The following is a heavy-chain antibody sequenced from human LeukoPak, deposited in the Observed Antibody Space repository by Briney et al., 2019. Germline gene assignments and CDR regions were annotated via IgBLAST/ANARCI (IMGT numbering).Heavy chain of an antibody. CDR2: IIPILGIA. V-gene: IGHV1-69*04. D-gene: IGHD2-2*01. CDR3: AREYCSSTSCYRDNWFDP. Sequence: SVKVSCKASGGTFSSHTISWVRQAPGQGLEWMGRIIPILGIANYAQKFQGRVTITADKSTSTAYMELSSLRSEDTAVYYCAREYCSSTSCYRDNWFDPWGQGTLVTDSS. J-gene: IGHJ5*02. CDR1: GGTFSSHT.